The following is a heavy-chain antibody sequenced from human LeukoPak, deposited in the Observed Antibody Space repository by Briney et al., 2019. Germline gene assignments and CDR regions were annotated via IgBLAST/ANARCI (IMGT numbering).Heavy chain of an antibody. D-gene: IGHD3-22*01. V-gene: IGHV3-21*01. Sequence: PGGSLRLSCAASGFTFSSYSMNWVRQAPGKGLEWVSSISSSSSYIYYADSVKGRFTISRDNAKNSLYLQMNSLRAEDTAVYYGARPGYSSGYYFAWHSDAFDICGQGTMVTVSS. CDR1: GFTFSSYS. J-gene: IGHJ3*02. CDR3: ARPGYSSGYYFAWHSDAFDI. CDR2: ISSSSSYI.